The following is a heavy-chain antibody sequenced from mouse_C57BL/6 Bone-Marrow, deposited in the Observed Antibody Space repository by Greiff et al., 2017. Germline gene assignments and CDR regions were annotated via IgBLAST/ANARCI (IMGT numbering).Heavy chain of an antibody. CDR3: THPLLSYGGPWFAY. CDR2: IDPENGDT. D-gene: IGHD1-2*01. V-gene: IGHV14-4*01. CDR1: GFNIKDDY. J-gene: IGHJ3*01. Sequence: EVQLQQSGAELVRPGASVKLSCTASGFNIKDDYMHWVKQRPEQGLEWIGWIDPENGDTEYASKFQGKATITADTSSNTAYLQLSSLTSEDTAVYYCTHPLLSYGGPWFAYWGQGTLVTVSA.